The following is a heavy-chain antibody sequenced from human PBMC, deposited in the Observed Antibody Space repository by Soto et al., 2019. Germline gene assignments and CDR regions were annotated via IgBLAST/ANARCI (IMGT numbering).Heavy chain of an antibody. Sequence: GGSLRLSCAASGFTVIIYGMHWVRQAPGKGLEWVAVISYDGSNKYYADSVKGRFTISRDNSKNTLYLQMNSLRAEDTAVYYCARDPPHYGDYGPLDYWGQGTLVTVSS. CDR2: ISYDGSNK. V-gene: IGHV3-30-3*01. J-gene: IGHJ4*02. CDR3: ARDPPHYGDYGPLDY. CDR1: GFTVIIYG. D-gene: IGHD4-17*01.